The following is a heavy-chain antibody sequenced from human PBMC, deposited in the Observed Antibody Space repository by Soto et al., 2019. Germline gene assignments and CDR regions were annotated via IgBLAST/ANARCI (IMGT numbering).Heavy chain of an antibody. Sequence: EVQLLESGGGLVQPGGSLRLSCAASGFTFSSYAMSWVRQAPGKGLEWVSAISGSGGSTYYADSVKGRFTISRDNSKNTLYLQINSLRADDTAVYYCAKDLSITMLVVVISLDYWGQGTLVPVSS. D-gene: IGHD3-22*01. V-gene: IGHV3-23*01. CDR1: GFTFSSYA. CDR3: AKDLSITMLVVVISLDY. CDR2: ISGSGGST. J-gene: IGHJ4*02.